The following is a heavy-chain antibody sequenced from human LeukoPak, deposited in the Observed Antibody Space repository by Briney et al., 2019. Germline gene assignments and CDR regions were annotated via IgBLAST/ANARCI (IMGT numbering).Heavy chain of an antibody. V-gene: IGHV4-39*07. D-gene: IGHD6-6*01. CDR2: IYYGGST. CDR3: ATTTIGSSSSYYFHY. CDR1: GGSINTNNYY. Sequence: SETLSLTCTVSGGSINTNNYYWGWIRQPPGKGLEWIGTIYYGGSTYYNPSLKSRVTLSADTSKNQFSLTLTSVTAADTAMYYCATTTIGSSSSYYFHYWGRGTLVTVSS. J-gene: IGHJ4*02.